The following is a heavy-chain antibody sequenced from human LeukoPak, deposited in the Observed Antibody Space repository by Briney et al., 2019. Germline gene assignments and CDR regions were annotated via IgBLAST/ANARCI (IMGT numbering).Heavy chain of an antibody. V-gene: IGHV1-69*13. D-gene: IGHD6-19*01. J-gene: IGHJ4*02. CDR2: IIPMFGMA. Sequence: VASGKVSCNSSGGTFSRYAISWVRQAPGQGLEWMGGIIPMFGMANYAQKFQGRVTITADESTSTAYMELSSLRSEDTAVYYCARDRPYTGGWRGFDYWGQGPLVTVSS. CDR1: GGTFSRYA. CDR3: ARDRPYTGGWRGFDY.